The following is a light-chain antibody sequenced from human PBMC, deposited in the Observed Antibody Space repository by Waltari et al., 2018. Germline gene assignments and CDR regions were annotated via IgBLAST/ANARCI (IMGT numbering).Light chain of an antibody. CDR3: QEDGSSPSWT. Sequence: QSPGTLSLSPGERATLSCRASQSVSSSNLAWFQQKPGQAPRLLIYAASSRATGIPDRFSGSGSGTDFTLTISRLEPEDFAVYYCQEDGSSPSWTFGQGTKVEIK. J-gene: IGKJ1*01. CDR2: AAS. V-gene: IGKV3-20*01. CDR1: QSVSSSN.